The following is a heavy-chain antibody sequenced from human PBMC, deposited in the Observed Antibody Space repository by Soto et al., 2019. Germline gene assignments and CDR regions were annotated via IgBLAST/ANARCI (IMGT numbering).Heavy chain of an antibody. CDR2: ISSSGSTI. J-gene: IGHJ4*02. D-gene: IGHD2-21*02. Sequence: EVQLVESGGGLVQPGGSLRLSCAASGFTFSSYEMNWVRQAPGKGLEWVSYISSSGSTIYYADSVKGRFTISRDNAKNALYLQMNSLRAEDPAVYYCARDTVVTPFDYWGQGTLVTVSS. V-gene: IGHV3-48*03. CDR3: ARDTVVTPFDY. CDR1: GFTFSSYE.